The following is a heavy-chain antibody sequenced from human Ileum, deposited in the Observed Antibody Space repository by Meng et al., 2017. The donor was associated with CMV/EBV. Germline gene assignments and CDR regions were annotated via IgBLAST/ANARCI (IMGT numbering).Heavy chain of an antibody. CDR3: AKGHHYYYGIDV. J-gene: IGHJ6*02. CDR1: GFTFDDYA. V-gene: IGHV3-9*03. Sequence: GGSLRLSCAASGFTFDDYAMHWVRQAPGKGLEWVSGISWNSGSIGYADSVKGRFTISRDNAKNSLYLQMNSLRAEDMALYYCAKGHHYYYGIDVWGQGTTVTVSS. CDR2: ISWNSGSI.